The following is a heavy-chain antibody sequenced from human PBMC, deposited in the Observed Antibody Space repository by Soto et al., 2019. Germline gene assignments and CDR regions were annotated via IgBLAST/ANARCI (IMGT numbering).Heavy chain of an antibody. J-gene: IGHJ3*02. CDR3: ARGEAWTEEDFEI. V-gene: IGHV3-33*01. Sequence: QVQLVESGGGVVQPGQSLRLSCAASGCSVSNYGIHWVRQAPGKGLEWVAVVWKEGNTKHYGDSVTGRFTISRDNSKNTLELQMSSLRGEDTAVYYCARGEAWTEEDFEIWGQGTMVTGSS. CDR1: GCSVSNYG. D-gene: IGHD5-12*01. CDR2: VWKEGNTK.